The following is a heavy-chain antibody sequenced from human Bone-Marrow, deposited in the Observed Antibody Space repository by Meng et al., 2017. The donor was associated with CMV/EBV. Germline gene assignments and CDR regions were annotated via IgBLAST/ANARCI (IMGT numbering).Heavy chain of an antibody. CDR2: INPYSGGT. V-gene: IGHV1-2*02. J-gene: IGHJ5*02. CDR1: GYTFTGYY. Sequence: ASVKVSCKASGYTFTGYYMHWVRQAPGQGLEWMGWINPYSGGTNYAQKFQGRVTITRNTSISTAYMELSSLRSEDTAVYYCARRVPAAIRSGVVWFDPWGQGTLVTVSS. CDR3: ARRVPAAIRSGVVWFDP. D-gene: IGHD2-2*02.